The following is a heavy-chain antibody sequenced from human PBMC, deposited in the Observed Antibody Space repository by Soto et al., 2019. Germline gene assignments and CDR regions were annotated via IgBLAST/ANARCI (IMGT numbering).Heavy chain of an antibody. Sequence: GESLKISCKGSGYSFTSYWIGWVRQMPGKGLEWMGIIYPGDSDTRYSPSFQGQVTISADKSISTAYLQWSSLKASDTAMYYCARGSYGHIYYYYYGMDVWGQGTTVTVSS. CDR3: ARGSYGHIYYYYYGMDV. CDR1: GYSFTSYW. V-gene: IGHV5-51*01. J-gene: IGHJ6*02. D-gene: IGHD1-26*01. CDR2: IYPGDSDT.